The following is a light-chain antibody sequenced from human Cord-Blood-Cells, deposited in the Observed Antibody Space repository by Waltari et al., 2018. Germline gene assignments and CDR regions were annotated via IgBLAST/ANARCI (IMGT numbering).Light chain of an antibody. Sequence: AIRITQSPSSLSASTGDRVTITCRASQGISSYLAWYQQKPGKAPKLLIYAASTLQSGVTSRFSGSGSGTDFTLTISCLHSEDFATYYCQQYYSYPYTFGQGTKLEIK. CDR1: QGISSY. CDR2: AAS. V-gene: IGKV1-8*01. CDR3: QQYYSYPYT. J-gene: IGKJ2*01.